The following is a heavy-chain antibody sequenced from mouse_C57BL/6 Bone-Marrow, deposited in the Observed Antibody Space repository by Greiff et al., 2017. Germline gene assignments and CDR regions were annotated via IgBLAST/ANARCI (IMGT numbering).Heavy chain of an antibody. J-gene: IGHJ3*01. V-gene: IGHV5-4*01. CDR2: ISDGGSYT. Sequence: EVKLVESGGGLVKPGGSLKLSCAASGFTFSSYAMSWVRQTPEKRLEGVATISDGGSYTYYPDNVKGRFTISRDNAKNNLYLQMSHLKSEDTAMYYCARDTYGNYKGFAYWGQGTLVTVSA. CDR1: GFTFSSYA. D-gene: IGHD2-1*01. CDR3: ARDTYGNYKGFAY.